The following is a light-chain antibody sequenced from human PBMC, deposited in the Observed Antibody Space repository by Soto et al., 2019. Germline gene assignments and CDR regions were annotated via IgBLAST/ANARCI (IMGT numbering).Light chain of an antibody. CDR1: SSDVGGYNY. CDR3: SSYTSSNSLYV. Sequence: QSVLTQPAPVSGSPGQSITISCTGTSSDVGGYNYVSWYQQHPGKAPKLMISEVSNRPSGISNRFSGSKSGNTASLTISGLQAEDEADYYCSSYTSSNSLYVFGTGTKVTVL. CDR2: EVS. V-gene: IGLV2-14*01. J-gene: IGLJ1*01.